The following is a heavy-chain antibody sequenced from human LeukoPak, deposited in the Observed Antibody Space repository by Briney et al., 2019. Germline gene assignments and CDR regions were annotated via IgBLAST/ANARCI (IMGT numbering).Heavy chain of an antibody. J-gene: IGHJ4*02. Sequence: PGESLRLSCAASGFTFSSYAMHWVRQPPRKGLEWVAVISYDGSNKYYADSVKGRFTISRDNSKNTLYLQMNSLRAEDTAVYYCARDRAFTAVTTWGFDYWGQGTLVTVSS. CDR1: GFTFSSYA. CDR3: ARDRAFTAVTTWGFDY. V-gene: IGHV3-30*04. D-gene: IGHD4-17*01. CDR2: ISYDGSNK.